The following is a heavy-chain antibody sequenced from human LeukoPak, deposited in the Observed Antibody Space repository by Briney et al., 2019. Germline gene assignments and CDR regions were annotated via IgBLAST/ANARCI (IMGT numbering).Heavy chain of an antibody. CDR1: GFTFSSYT. V-gene: IGHV3-21*01. D-gene: IGHD1-26*01. CDR2: ISTTGVYI. CDR3: ARETPATSRYFDL. Sequence: PGGSLRISCAASGFTFSSYTMVWVRQAPGKGLEWVSSISTTGVYIYTADSLKGQFTISRDNARNSLYLQMSSMRVDDTAVYFCARETPATSRYFDLWGRGTLVTVSS. J-gene: IGHJ2*01.